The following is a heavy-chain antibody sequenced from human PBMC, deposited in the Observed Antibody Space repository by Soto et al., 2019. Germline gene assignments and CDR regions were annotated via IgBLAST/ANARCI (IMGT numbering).Heavy chain of an antibody. V-gene: IGHV4-39*01. CDR2: IYYSGST. D-gene: IGHD6-19*01. Sequence: QLQLQESGPGLVKPSETLSLTCTVSGGSISSSSYYWGWIRQPPGKGLEWIGSIYYSGSTYYNPSLTSRVTISVDTANNQLYLKLSSVTAADTAVYYCERHAAQSSGFTDYWGQGTLVTVSS. CDR3: ERHAAQSSGFTDY. CDR1: GGSISSSSYY. J-gene: IGHJ4*02.